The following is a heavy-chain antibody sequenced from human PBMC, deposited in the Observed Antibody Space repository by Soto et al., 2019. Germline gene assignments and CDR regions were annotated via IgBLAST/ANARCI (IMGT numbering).Heavy chain of an antibody. CDR3: ARLGGYYQAFNI. CDR1: DSPISNYY. J-gene: IGHJ4*01. V-gene: IGHV4-59*08. Sequence: AETRSLTCTVSDSPISNYYWGWFRQPPGLGLEWVGYIYYTGTTTYNPSLRSRVAISLDASKSQFSLNLRSVTAEDTAVYYCARLGGYYQAFNIWGPGALVTVS. D-gene: IGHD3-22*01. CDR2: IYYTGTT.